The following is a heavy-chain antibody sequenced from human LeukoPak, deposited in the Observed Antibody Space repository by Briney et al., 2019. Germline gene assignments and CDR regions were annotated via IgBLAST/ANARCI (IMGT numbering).Heavy chain of an antibody. D-gene: IGHD6-19*01. V-gene: IGHV5-51*01. CDR2: IYPDDSDT. CDR3: ARHGKYYSGSHYFDF. CDR1: GFSFTSNW. J-gene: IGHJ4*02. Sequence: GESLKISCEASGFSFTSNWIAWVRQVPGKGLEWLGFIYPDDSDTRYSPSFQGQVTISADKSISTAYLQWSSLKASDTAMYYCARHGKYYSGSHYFDFWGQGTLVTVSS.